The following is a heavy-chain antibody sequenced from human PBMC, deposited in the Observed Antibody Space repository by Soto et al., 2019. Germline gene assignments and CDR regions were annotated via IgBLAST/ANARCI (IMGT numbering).Heavy chain of an antibody. Sequence: QVQLVESGGGVVQPGRSLRLSCAASGFTFSSYGMHWVRQAPGKGLEWVAVIWYDGSNKYYADSVKGRFTISRDNSKDTLDLQMNSLRAEDTAVYYCARDREQWLVGYYFDYWGQGTLVTVSS. CDR2: IWYDGSNK. CDR1: GFTFSSYG. J-gene: IGHJ4*02. D-gene: IGHD6-19*01. CDR3: ARDREQWLVGYYFDY. V-gene: IGHV3-33*01.